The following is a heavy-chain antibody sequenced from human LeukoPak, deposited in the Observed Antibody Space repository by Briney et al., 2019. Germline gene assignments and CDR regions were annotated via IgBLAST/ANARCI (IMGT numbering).Heavy chain of an antibody. V-gene: IGHV3-23*01. CDR2: ISSSGGST. CDR1: GFTFNNYA. D-gene: IGHD3-3*01. CDR3: AKGRDNGRVYYDFWSGSPYYYYMDV. J-gene: IGHJ6*03. Sequence: QAGGSLRLSCAASGFTFNNYAMSWVRQAPGKGLEWVSAISSSGGSTYYADSVKGRFTISRDNSKNTLYLQMNSLRAEDTAVYYCAKGRDNGRVYYDFWSGSPYYYYMDVWGKGTTVTVSS.